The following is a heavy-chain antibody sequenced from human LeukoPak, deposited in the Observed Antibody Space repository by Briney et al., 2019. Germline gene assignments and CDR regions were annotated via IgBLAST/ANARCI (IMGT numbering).Heavy chain of an antibody. CDR2: IESKTDGGTT. CDR3: TTDPWLPYDY. V-gene: IGHV3-15*04. D-gene: IGHD5-12*01. Sequence: GGSLRLSCAASGFTFSNAWMSWVRQAPGKGLEWVGPIESKTDGGTTDYAAPVKGRFTISRDDSKNTLYLQMNSLKTEDTAVYYCTTDPWLPYDYWGQGTLVTVSS. J-gene: IGHJ4*02. CDR1: GFTFSNAW.